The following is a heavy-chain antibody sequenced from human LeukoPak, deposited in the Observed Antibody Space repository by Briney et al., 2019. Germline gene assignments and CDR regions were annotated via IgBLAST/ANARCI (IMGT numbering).Heavy chain of an antibody. D-gene: IGHD3-16*02. CDR1: GYTFTSYG. CDR3: ARGLLTFGGVIGGPQALEYFQH. Sequence: ASVKVSCKASGYTFTSYGISWVRQAPGQGLEWMGWISAYNGKTNYAQKLQGRVTMTTDTSTSTAYMELRSLRSDDPAVYYCARGLLTFGGVIGGPQALEYFQHWGQGTLVTVSS. CDR2: ISAYNGKT. J-gene: IGHJ1*01. V-gene: IGHV1-18*01.